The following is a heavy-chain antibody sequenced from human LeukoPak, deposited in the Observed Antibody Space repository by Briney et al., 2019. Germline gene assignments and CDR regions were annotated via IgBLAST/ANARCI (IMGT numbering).Heavy chain of an antibody. CDR2: IIPIFGTA. CDR1: GGTFSSYA. V-gene: IGHV1-69*06. J-gene: IGHJ4*02. D-gene: IGHD1-26*01. Sequence: GASVKISCKASGGTFSSYAISWVRQAPGQGLEWMGGIIPIFGTANYAQKFQGRVTITADKSTSTAYMELSSLRSEDTAVYYCARARWELRNFDYWGQGTLVTVSS. CDR3: ARARWELRNFDY.